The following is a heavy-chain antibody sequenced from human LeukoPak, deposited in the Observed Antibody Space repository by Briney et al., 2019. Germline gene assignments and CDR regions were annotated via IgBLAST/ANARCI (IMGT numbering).Heavy chain of an antibody. CDR1: GGSISSYY. CDR2: IYTSGST. J-gene: IGHJ6*04. Sequence: SETLSLTCTVSGGSISSYYWSWIRQPPGKGLEWIGYIYTSGSTNYNPSLKSRVTISVDTSRNQFSLKLSSVTAADTAVYYCARHDWRVWGKGTTVTVSS. V-gene: IGHV4-4*09. D-gene: IGHD3-9*01. CDR3: ARHDWRV.